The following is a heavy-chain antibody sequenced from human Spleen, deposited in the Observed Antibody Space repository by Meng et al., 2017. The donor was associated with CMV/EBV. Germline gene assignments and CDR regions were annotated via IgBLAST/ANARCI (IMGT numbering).Heavy chain of an antibody. D-gene: IGHD5-12*01. CDR2: IYYTGSP. V-gene: IGHV4-59*01. J-gene: IGHJ4*03. Sequence: SETLSLTCAVSGDSIKNYYWTWIRQPPGKELEWIGYIYYTGSPKYNPSLKSRVTISVDTSENQVSLRLTSVTAADTAVYFCAGDPGYSYGLDSWGHGLLVTVSS. CDR3: AGDPGYSYGLDS. CDR1: GDSIKNYY.